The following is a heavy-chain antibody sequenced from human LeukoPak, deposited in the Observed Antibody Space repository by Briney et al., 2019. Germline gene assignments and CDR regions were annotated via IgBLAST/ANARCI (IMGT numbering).Heavy chain of an antibody. Sequence: GASVTVSFTGSVYIFTVYGISWVRQAPGQGLEWMGWINTFSGSTYYAQKFQGRVTMTTDTSTSTAYMDLRSLRSDDTAVYYCARWRYDFWSGYSDYWGQGTLVTVSS. J-gene: IGHJ4*02. V-gene: IGHV1-18*01. D-gene: IGHD3-3*01. CDR2: INTFSGST. CDR3: ARWRYDFWSGYSDY. CDR1: VYIFTVYG.